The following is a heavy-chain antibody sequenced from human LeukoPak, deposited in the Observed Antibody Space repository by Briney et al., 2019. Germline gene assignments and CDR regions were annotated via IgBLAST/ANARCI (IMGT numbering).Heavy chain of an antibody. V-gene: IGHV3-23*01. CDR1: GFTFNNCG. Sequence: PGGSLRLSCAASGFTFNNCGMTWVRQAPGKGLEWVSTITTSGDNKYYADSVKGRFTISRDNSKNTVILQMSSLRAEDSALYYCAKGSTSGYHLALDFWGQGILVTVSS. CDR3: AKGSTSGYHLALDF. J-gene: IGHJ4*02. D-gene: IGHD3-22*01. CDR2: ITTSGDNK.